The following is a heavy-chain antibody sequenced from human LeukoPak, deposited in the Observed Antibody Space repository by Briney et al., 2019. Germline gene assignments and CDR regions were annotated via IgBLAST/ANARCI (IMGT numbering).Heavy chain of an antibody. Sequence: GRSLRLSCAASGFTFSSYGMHWVRQAPGKGLEWVAVISYDGSNKYYADSVKGRFTISRDNSKNTLYLQMNSLRAEDTAVYYCAKDVERITMIVVVTPTYDAFDIWGQGTMVTVSS. D-gene: IGHD3-22*01. J-gene: IGHJ3*02. CDR1: GFTFSSYG. CDR3: AKDVERITMIVVVTPTYDAFDI. V-gene: IGHV3-30*18. CDR2: ISYDGSNK.